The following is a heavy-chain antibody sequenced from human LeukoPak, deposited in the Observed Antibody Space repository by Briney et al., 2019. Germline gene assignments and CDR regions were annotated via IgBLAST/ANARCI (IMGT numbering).Heavy chain of an antibody. CDR1: GGSISNYY. Sequence: SETLSLTCTVSGGSISNYYWSWIRQPPGKGLEWIGYIYYSGGTNYNPSLKSRVTISLDTSKNQFSLKLSSVTAADTAVYYCARGSYDFWSGSTRPYYFDYWGQGTLVTVSS. CDR3: ARGSYDFWSGSTRPYYFDY. V-gene: IGHV4-59*01. J-gene: IGHJ4*02. CDR2: IYYSGGT. D-gene: IGHD3-3*01.